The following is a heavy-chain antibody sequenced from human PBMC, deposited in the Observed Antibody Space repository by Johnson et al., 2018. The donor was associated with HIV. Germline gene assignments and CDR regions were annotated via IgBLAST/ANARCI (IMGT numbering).Heavy chain of an antibody. CDR2: IKSDGREK. J-gene: IGHJ3*02. CDR3: ARDWTSSLLSSMASYAFDI. D-gene: IGHD2/OR15-2a*01. V-gene: IGHV3-7*01. Sequence: VQLVESGGGLVQPGGSLRLSCAATGFTFRTHWMTWVRQAPGKGLEWVASIKSDGREKKYVDSVKGRFIISRDNAKNSMYLQMKSLRVDDTAVYYCARDWTSSLLSSMASYAFDIWGQGTMVTISS. CDR1: GFTFRTHW.